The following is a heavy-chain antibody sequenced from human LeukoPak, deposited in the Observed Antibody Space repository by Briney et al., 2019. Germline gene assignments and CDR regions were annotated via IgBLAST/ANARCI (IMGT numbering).Heavy chain of an antibody. D-gene: IGHD5-18*01. CDR1: GGSISSYY. V-gene: IGHV4-59*01. J-gene: IGHJ3*02. CDR2: IYYSGST. CDR3: ARVDTAMVTSVVSAFDI. Sequence: SETLSLTCTASGGSISSYYWSWIRQPPGKGLEWIGYIYYSGSTNYNPSLKSRVTISVDTPKNQFSLKLSSVTAADTAVYYCARVDTAMVTSVVSAFDIWGQGTMVTVSS.